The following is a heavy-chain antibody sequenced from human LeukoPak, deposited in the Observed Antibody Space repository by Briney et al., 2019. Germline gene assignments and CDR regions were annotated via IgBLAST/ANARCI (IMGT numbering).Heavy chain of an antibody. J-gene: IGHJ4*02. CDR2: IIPIFGTA. CDR3: ASGEGPIFGVVVYYFDY. CDR1: GGTFSSYA. V-gene: IGHV1-69*13. Sequence: SVKVSCKASGGTFSSYAISWVRQAPGQGLGWMGGIIPIFGTANYAQKFQGRVTITADESTSTAYMELSSLRSEDTAVYYCASGEGPIFGVVVYYFDYWGQGTLVTVSS. D-gene: IGHD3-3*01.